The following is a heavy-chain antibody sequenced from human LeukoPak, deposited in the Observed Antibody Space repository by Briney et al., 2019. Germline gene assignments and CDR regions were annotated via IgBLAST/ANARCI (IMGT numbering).Heavy chain of an antibody. D-gene: IGHD2-2*01. CDR1: GFTFSSYS. CDR3: AIRSCSSTSCYPPAN. CDR2: ISSSSSYI. Sequence: PGGSLRLSCAASGFTFSSYSMNWVRQAPGKGLEWVSSISSSSSYIYCADSVKGRFTISRDNAKNSLYLQMNSLRAEDTAVYYCAIRSCSSTSCYPPANWGQGTLVTVSS. J-gene: IGHJ4*02. V-gene: IGHV3-21*01.